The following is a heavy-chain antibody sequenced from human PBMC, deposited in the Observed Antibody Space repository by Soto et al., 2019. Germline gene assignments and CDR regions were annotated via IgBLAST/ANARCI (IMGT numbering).Heavy chain of an antibody. Sequence: EVQLLESGGGLVQPGGSLRLSCAASGFTFSSYAMSWVRQAPGKGLEWVSAISGSGGSTYYADSVQGRFTISRDNSKNTLYLQRNSLRAEDTAVYYCAKELGVYCSGGSCFEGVFDYWGQGTLVTVSA. CDR3: AKELGVYCSGGSCFEGVFDY. CDR1: GFTFSSYA. D-gene: IGHD2-15*01. V-gene: IGHV3-23*01. CDR2: ISGSGGST. J-gene: IGHJ4*02.